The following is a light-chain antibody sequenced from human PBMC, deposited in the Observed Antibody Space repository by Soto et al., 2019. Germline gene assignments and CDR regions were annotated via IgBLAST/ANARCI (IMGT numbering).Light chain of an antibody. Sequence: EIVLTQSPGTLSLSPGERATLSCRASQSVSSSYLAWYQQKPGQAPRLLIYGASSMATGIPDRFSGSGSGTDFTLTISRLEPEDFAMYYCQQYGSSPPYTFGQGTKLEIK. V-gene: IGKV3-20*01. J-gene: IGKJ2*01. CDR3: QQYGSSPPYT. CDR2: GAS. CDR1: QSVSSSY.